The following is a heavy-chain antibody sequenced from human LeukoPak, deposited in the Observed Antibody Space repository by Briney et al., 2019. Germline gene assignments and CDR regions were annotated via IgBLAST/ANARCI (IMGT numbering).Heavy chain of an antibody. Sequence: PSQTLSLTCAVSGGSISSGGYSWRWIRQPPGTGLEWIGYIYHSGSTYYNPSLKSRVTISVDRSKNQFSLKLSSVTAADTAVYYCARGVGYCSSTSCYPYYGMDVWGQGTTVTVSS. CDR3: ARGVGYCSSTSCYPYYGMDV. J-gene: IGHJ6*02. CDR2: IYHSGST. CDR1: GGSISSGGYS. D-gene: IGHD2-2*03. V-gene: IGHV4-30-2*01.